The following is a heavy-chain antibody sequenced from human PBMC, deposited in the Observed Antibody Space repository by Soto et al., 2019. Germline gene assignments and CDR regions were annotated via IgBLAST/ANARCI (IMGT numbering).Heavy chain of an antibody. V-gene: IGHV3-23*01. D-gene: IGHD5-12*01. Sequence: EVQLLESGGGLVQPGGSLRLSCAASGFTFSNYGMSWVRKAPGKGLEWVSIISGSGGSTYYGDSVKGRFTISRDNSKNTLYMQMNSLRAEDTAVYYCAKGRTRDIVGATGYFDHWGQVTLFTVSS. CDR3: AKGRTRDIVGATGYFDH. CDR1: GFTFSNYG. J-gene: IGHJ4*02. CDR2: ISGSGGST.